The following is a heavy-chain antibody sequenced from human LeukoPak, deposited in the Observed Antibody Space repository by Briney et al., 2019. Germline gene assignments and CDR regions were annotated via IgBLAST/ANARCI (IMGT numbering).Heavy chain of an antibody. D-gene: IGHD3-22*01. J-gene: IGHJ6*02. CDR2: IYSGGST. CDR3: AREGPDYYDSSGYTVYYYGMDV. Sequence: GGSLRLSCAASGFTVSSNYMSWVRQAPGKGLEGVSVIYSGGSTYYADSVKGRFTISRHNSKNTLYLQMNSLRAEDTAVYYCAREGPDYYDSSGYTVYYYGMDVWGQGTTVTVSS. V-gene: IGHV3-53*04. CDR1: GFTVSSNY.